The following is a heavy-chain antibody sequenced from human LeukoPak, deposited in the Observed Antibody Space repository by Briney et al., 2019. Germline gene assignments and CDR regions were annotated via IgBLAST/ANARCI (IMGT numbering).Heavy chain of an antibody. CDR2: IIPIFGSA. CDR1: GDIFNSYS. D-gene: IGHD1-26*01. Sequence: ASVKVSCKASGDIFNSYSISWVRQAPGQGLEWMGGIIPIFGSANYAQKFQGRVTITTDQSTSTAYMELSSLSSEATAVYYCARVGRSRGSLPNSYYYMDVWGKGTTVTVSS. CDR3: ARVGRSRGSLPNSYYYMDV. J-gene: IGHJ6*03. V-gene: IGHV1-69*05.